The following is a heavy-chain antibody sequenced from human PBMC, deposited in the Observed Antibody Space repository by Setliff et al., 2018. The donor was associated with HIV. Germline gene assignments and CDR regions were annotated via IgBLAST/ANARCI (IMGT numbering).Heavy chain of an antibody. CDR2: IPSSGNT. CDR1: GGSISSTSYY. J-gene: IGHJ4*02. Sequence: SETLSLTCTVSGGSISSTSYYWGWIRQPPGTGLEWIGSIPSSGNTYYNPSLKSRVTTSVDTPKNQFSLKLNSVTAADTAVYYCAKTIGRYFDYWGQGTLVTVSS. D-gene: IGHD3-10*01. V-gene: IGHV4-39*01. CDR3: AKTIGRYFDY.